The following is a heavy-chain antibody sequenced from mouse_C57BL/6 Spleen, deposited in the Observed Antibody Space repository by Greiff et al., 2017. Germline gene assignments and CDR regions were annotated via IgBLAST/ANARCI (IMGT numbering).Heavy chain of an antibody. CDR1: GFSLTSYG. CDR2: IWRGGST. V-gene: IGHV2-5*01. J-gene: IGHJ4*01. D-gene: IGHD1-1*01. Sequence: QVQLQQSGPGLVQPSQSLSITCTVSGFSLTSYGVHWVRQSPGKGLEWLGVIWRGGSTDYNAAFMSRLSITKDNSKSQVFFKMNSLQADDTAIYYCAKNTIYYYGSSYDAMDYWGQGTSVTVSS. CDR3: AKNTIYYYGSSYDAMDY.